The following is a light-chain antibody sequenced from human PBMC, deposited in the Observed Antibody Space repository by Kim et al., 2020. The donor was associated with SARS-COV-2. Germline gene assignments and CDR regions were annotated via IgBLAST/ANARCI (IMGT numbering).Light chain of an antibody. V-gene: IGKV2-30*01. Sequence: PASISCKSRQSLVYSEGNIYLTWVNKRRGQSPRRLVYKVSSRDSGVPDRCSGSGSGTEFTLKRSRVEAEDGGSYYCMQGTHWPPTFGEGTKVGIK. CDR3: MQGTHWPPT. CDR2: KVS. CDR1: QSLVYSEGNIY. J-gene: IGKJ1*01.